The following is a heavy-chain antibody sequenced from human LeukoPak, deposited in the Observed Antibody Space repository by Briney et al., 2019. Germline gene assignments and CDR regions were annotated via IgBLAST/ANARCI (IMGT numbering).Heavy chain of an antibody. CDR3: ARGYCSGGSCYSYYYYNYMDV. CDR2: ISSSGST. D-gene: IGHD2-15*01. J-gene: IGHJ6*03. CDR1: GDSISSGDYY. V-gene: IGHV4-61*02. Sequence: TLSLTCTVSGDSISSGDYYWSWIRQPAGKGLEWIGRISSSGSTNYNPSLKSRVTISVDTSKNQFSPKLSSVTAADTAVYYCARGYCSGGSCYSYYYYNYMDVWGKGTTVTVSS.